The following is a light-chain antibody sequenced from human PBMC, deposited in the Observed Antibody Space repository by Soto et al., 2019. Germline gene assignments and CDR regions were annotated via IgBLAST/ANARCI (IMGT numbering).Light chain of an antibody. CDR1: RGVGND. J-gene: IGKJ4*01. V-gene: IGKV1-6*01. CDR3: LQDYDNPLT. CDR2: HAY. Sequence: AIQMTQSPSSLSASVGDRVTITCRASRGVGNDLGWYQQKPGKAPKLLIYHAYTLQRGVPSRFSGRGSGTDFTLTISSLQAEDFATYYCLQDYDNPLTFGGWTKVGIK.